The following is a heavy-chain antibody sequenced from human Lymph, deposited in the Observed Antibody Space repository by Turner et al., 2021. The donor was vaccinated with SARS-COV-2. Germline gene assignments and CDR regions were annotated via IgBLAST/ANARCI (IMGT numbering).Heavy chain of an antibody. J-gene: IGHJ4*02. CDR2: IKQDGSEK. CDR1: GFTFSSYW. CDR3: ARVPASSWYFDY. D-gene: IGHD6-13*01. V-gene: IGHV3-7*01. Sequence: EVQLVESGGGLVQPGGSLRLSCADSGFTFSSYWMSWVRQAPGKGLEWVANIKQDGSEKYYVDSVKGRFTISRDNAKNSLYLQMNSLRAEDTAVYYCARVPASSWYFDYWGQGTLVTVSS.